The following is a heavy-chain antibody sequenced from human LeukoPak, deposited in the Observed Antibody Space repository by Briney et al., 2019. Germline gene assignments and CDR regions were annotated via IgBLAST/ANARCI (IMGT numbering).Heavy chain of an antibody. CDR3: ARVIAARLYYYYGMDV. V-gene: IGHV3-20*01. CDR1: GFTFSNAW. J-gene: IGHJ6*02. D-gene: IGHD6-6*01. CDR2: INWNGGST. Sequence: GGSLRLSCAASGFTFSNAWMSWVRQAPGKGLEWVSGINWNGGSTGYADSVKGRFTISRDNAKNSLYLQMNSLRAEDTALYHCARVIAARLYYYYGMDVWGQGTTVTVSS.